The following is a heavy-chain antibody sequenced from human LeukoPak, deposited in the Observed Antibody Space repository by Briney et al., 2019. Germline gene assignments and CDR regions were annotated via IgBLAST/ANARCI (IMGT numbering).Heavy chain of an antibody. J-gene: IGHJ6*03. V-gene: IGHV3-23*01. D-gene: IGHD4-11*01. CDR3: ARVEGRVTTYYYYYYYMDV. CDR1: GFTFSSYW. CDR2: ISGGGVST. Sequence: PGGSLRLSCAASGFTFSSYWMSWVRQAPGKGLEWVSTISGGGVSTYYADSVKGRFTISRDNSKNTLYLQMNSLRAEDTAVYYCARVEGRVTTYYYYYYYMDVWGKGTTVTVSS.